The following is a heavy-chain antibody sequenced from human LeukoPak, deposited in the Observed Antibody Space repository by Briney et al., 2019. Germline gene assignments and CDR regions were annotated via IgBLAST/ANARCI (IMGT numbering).Heavy chain of an antibody. CDR2: IYYSGTT. CDR3: ARVQRKAFPDY. J-gene: IGHJ4*02. Sequence: PSETLSLTCTVSGGSISSYYWSWIRQPPGKGLEWIGYIYYSGTTNYNPSLKSRVTISVDTSKNQFSLKLSSVTAADTAVYYRARVQRKAFPDYWGQGTLVTVSS. CDR1: GGSISSYY. D-gene: IGHD2/OR15-2a*01. V-gene: IGHV4-59*01.